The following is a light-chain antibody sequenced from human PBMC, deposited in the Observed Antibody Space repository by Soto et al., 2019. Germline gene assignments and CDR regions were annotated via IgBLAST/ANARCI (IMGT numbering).Light chain of an antibody. CDR3: QQRSNWAPLT. J-gene: IGKJ4*01. CDR1: QSVSSY. CDR2: DAS. V-gene: IGKV3-11*01. Sequence: EIVLTQSPATLSLSPGERATLSCRASQSVSSYLAWYQQKPGQAPRLLIYDASNRATGIPARFSGSGSGTDFSLTISSLKPEDFAVYYCQQRSNWAPLTFGGGNKLEIK.